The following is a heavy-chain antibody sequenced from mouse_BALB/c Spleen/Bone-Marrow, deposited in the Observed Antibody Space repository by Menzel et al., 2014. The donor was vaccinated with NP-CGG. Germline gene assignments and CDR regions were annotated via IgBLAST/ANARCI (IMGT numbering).Heavy chain of an antibody. J-gene: IGHJ4*01. CDR1: GYTFTSYV. D-gene: IGHD2-10*02. CDR3: ARGGYGNVYYAMDY. Sequence: VQLQQSGPELVKPGASVKMSCKASGYTFTSYVMHWVKQKPGQGLEWIGYINPYNVGTKYNEKFKGKATLTSDKSSSTAYMELSSLTSEDSAVYYCARGGYGNVYYAMDYWGQGTSVTVSS. V-gene: IGHV1-14*01. CDR2: INPYNVGT.